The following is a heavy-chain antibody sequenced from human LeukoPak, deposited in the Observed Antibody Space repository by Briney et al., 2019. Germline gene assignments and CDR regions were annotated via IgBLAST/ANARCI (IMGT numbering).Heavy chain of an antibody. D-gene: IGHD6-6*01. CDR3: AREVEYTTSLSIDY. CDR1: GFTFSSYS. Sequence: GGSLRLSCAASGFTFSSYSMNWVRQAPGKGLEWVSYISSSSSTIYYADSVKGRFTISRDNAKNSLYLQMNSLRAEDTAVYYCAREVEYTTSLSIDYWGQGTLVTVSS. V-gene: IGHV3-48*01. J-gene: IGHJ4*02. CDR2: ISSSSSTI.